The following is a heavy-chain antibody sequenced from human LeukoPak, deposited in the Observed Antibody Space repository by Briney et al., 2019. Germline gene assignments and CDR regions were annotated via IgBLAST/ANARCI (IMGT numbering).Heavy chain of an antibody. CDR2: IYTSGST. CDR1: GGSISSYY. Sequence: SETLSLTCTVSGGSISSYYWSWIRQPPGKGLEWIGYIYTSGSTNYNPSLKSRVTISVDTSKNQFSLKLSSVTAADTAVYYCARDLYYDSSGYAFDPWGQGTLVTVSS. D-gene: IGHD3-22*01. V-gene: IGHV4-4*09. CDR3: ARDLYYDSSGYAFDP. J-gene: IGHJ5*02.